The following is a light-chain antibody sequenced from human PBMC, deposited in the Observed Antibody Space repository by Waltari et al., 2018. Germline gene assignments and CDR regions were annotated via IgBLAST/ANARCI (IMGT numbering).Light chain of an antibody. J-gene: IGKJ3*01. Sequence: AIQLTQSPSSLSASVGHRITITCRASQDIASALAWYVQKPGTAPQLLIYDASTLESGVPSRFSGSGSGTDFTLSISGLQPEDFATYYCQQFINYPLTFGPGTTVDIK. V-gene: IGKV1D-13*01. CDR1: QDIASA. CDR3: QQFINYPLT. CDR2: DAS.